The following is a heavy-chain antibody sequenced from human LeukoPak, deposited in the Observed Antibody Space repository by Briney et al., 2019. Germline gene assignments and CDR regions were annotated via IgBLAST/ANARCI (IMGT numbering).Heavy chain of an antibody. Sequence: SVKVSCKASGGTFSSYAISWVRQAPGQGLEWMGGIIPIFGTANYAQKFQGRVTITADKSTSTAYMELSSLRSEDTAVYYCARISNYYDSSGYWGQGTLVTVSS. J-gene: IGHJ4*02. D-gene: IGHD3-22*01. CDR2: IIPIFGTA. CDR3: ARISNYYDSSGY. V-gene: IGHV1-69*06. CDR1: GGTFSSYA.